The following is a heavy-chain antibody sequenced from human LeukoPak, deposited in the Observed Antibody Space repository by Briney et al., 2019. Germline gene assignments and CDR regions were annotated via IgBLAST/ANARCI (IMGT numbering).Heavy chain of an antibody. Sequence: PGGSLRLSCAASGFIVSNTYMTWVRQTPGKGLEWVSVIYIIGSTFYADSVEGRFTISRDNSMNTVHLEMNSLRAEDTGIYYCARGLNYFPIDYWGQGTLVTVSS. V-gene: IGHV3-53*01. CDR3: ARGLNYFPIDY. D-gene: IGHD2/OR15-2a*01. CDR2: IYIIGST. CDR1: GFIVSNTY. J-gene: IGHJ4*02.